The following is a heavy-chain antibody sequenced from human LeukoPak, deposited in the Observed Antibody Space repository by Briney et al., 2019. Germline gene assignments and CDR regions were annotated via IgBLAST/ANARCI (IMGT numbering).Heavy chain of an antibody. CDR2: INHSGST. CDR3: ARSLYYYDSSGYFY. Sequence: SETLSLTCAVYGGSFSGYYWSWIRQPPGKGLEWIGEINHSGSTKYNPSLKSRVTISVDTSKNQFSLKLSSVTAADTAVYYCARSLYYYDSSGYFYWGQGTLVTVSS. D-gene: IGHD3-22*01. J-gene: IGHJ4*02. V-gene: IGHV4-34*01. CDR1: GGSFSGYY.